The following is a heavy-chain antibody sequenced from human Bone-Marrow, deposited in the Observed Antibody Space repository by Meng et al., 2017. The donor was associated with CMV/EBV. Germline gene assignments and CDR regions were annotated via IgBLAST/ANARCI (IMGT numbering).Heavy chain of an antibody. CDR1: GYSISSGYY. CDR2: IYHSGST. CDR3: ARVRSDYDFWSGYYCVLWYFDY. J-gene: IGHJ4*02. Sequence: SETLSLTCTVSGYSISSGYYWGWIRQPPGKGLEWIGSIYHSGSTYYNPSLKSRVTISVDTSKNQFSLKLSSVTAADTAVYYCARVRSDYDFWSGYYCVLWYFDYWGQGTLVTVSS. V-gene: IGHV4-38-2*02. D-gene: IGHD3-3*01.